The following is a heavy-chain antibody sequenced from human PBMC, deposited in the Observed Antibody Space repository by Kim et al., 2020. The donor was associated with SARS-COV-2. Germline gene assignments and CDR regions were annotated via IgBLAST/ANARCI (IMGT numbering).Heavy chain of an antibody. V-gene: IGHV4-59*01. J-gene: IGHJ5*02. CDR3: ARDAGNWFDP. D-gene: IGHD6-13*01. CDR1: GDSISSYY. Sequence: SETLSLTCTVSGDSISSYYWSWIRQPPGKGLEWIGYIYYSGSTNYNPSLKSRVTISVDTSKNQFSLKLSSVTAADTAVYYCARDAGNWFDPWGQGTLVTVSS. CDR2: IYYSGST.